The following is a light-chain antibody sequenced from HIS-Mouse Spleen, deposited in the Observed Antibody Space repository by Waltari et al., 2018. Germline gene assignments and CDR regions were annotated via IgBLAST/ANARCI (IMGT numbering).Light chain of an antibody. CDR1: SSSVGSYNL. CDR3: CSYAGSSTWV. J-gene: IGLJ3*02. CDR2: EGS. Sequence: QSALTQPASVSGSPGQSITISCTGTSSSVGSYNLVSWYQQHPGKAPKLMIYEGSKRPSGFSNRFSGSKSGNTASLTISGLQAEDEADYYCCSYAGSSTWVFGGGTKLTVL. V-gene: IGLV2-23*01.